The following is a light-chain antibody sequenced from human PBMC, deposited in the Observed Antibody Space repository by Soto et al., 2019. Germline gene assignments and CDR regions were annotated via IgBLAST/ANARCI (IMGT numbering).Light chain of an antibody. V-gene: IGKV3-15*01. CDR2: GAS. CDR3: QQYNDWPRT. J-gene: IGKJ1*01. Sequence: ETVMTQSPATLSVSPGERVTLSCRASEGVGSSLAWYQQKPGQAPRVIIYGASTTAPGIPARFSGSGSGTQFTLAISSLQPEDSAVYHCQQYNDWPRTFGQGTKVHIK. CDR1: EGVGSS.